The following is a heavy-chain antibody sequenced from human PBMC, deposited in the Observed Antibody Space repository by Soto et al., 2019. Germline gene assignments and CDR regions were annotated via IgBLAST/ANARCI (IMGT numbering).Heavy chain of an antibody. CDR2: IIPIFGTA. CDR3: ARSEFYGSGSDPIDY. Sequence: QVQLVRSGAEVKKPGSSVKVSCKASGGTFSSYAISWVRQAPGQGLEWMGGIIPIFGTANYAQKFQGRVTITADESTSTAYMELSSLRSEDTAVYYCARSEFYGSGSDPIDYWGQGTLVTVSS. V-gene: IGHV1-69*01. D-gene: IGHD3-10*01. CDR1: GGTFSSYA. J-gene: IGHJ4*02.